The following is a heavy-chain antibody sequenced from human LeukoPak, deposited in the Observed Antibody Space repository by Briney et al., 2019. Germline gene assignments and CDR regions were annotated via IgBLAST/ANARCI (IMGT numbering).Heavy chain of an antibody. V-gene: IGHV1-18*01. J-gene: IGHJ4*02. D-gene: IGHD3-3*01. CDR3: ARGRFGVVIIHKDYFDY. Sequence: ASVKVSCKASGYTFTSYGISWVRQAPGQGLEWMGWISAYNGNTNYAQKLQGRVTMTTDTSTSTAYMELRSLRSDDTAVYHCARGRFGVVIIHKDYFDYWGQGTLVTVSS. CDR1: GYTFTSYG. CDR2: ISAYNGNT.